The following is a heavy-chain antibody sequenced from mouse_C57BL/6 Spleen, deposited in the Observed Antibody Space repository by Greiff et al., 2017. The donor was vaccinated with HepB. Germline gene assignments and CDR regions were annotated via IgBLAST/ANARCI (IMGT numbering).Heavy chain of an antibody. J-gene: IGHJ4*01. CDR3: ARKATYYEGYAMDY. D-gene: IGHD1-1*01. CDR1: GYTFTSYW. Sequence: QVQLQQPGAELVKPGASVKLSCKASGYTFTSYWMQWVNQRPGQGLEWIGEIDPSDSYTNYNQKFKGKATLTVDTSSRTAYLQLSSLTSEDAAVYYWARKATYYEGYAMDYWGQGTSVTVSS. V-gene: IGHV1-50*01. CDR2: IDPSDSYT.